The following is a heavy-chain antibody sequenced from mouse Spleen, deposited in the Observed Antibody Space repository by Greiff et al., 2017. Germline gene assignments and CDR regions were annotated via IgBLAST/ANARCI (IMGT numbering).Heavy chain of an antibody. V-gene: IGHV1-81*01. CDR2: IYPRSGNT. Sequence: VQLQQSGAELARPGASVKLSCKASGYTFTSYGISWVKQRTGQGLEWIGEIYPRSGNTYYNEKFKGKATLTADKSSSTAYMELRSLTSEDSAVYFCAISGPAYWGQGTLVTVSA. J-gene: IGHJ3*01. CDR3: AISGPAY. CDR1: GYTFTSYG.